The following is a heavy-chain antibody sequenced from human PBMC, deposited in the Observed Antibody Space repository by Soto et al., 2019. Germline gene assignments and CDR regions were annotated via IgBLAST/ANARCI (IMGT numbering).Heavy chain of an antibody. J-gene: IGHJ5*02. CDR3: AREGGHRSSWYGFDP. CDR1: GYPFTSYY. D-gene: IGHD6-13*01. CDR2: INPSGGST. V-gene: IGHV1-46*01. Sequence: XSVKVSCKASGYPFTSYYMHWVRQAPGQGLEWMGIINPSGGSTSYAQKFQGRVTMTRDTSTSTVYMELSSLRSEDTAVYYCAREGGHRSSWYGFDPWGKGTLVTVSS.